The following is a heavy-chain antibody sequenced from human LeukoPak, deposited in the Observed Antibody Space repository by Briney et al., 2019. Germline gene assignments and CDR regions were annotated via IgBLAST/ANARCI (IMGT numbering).Heavy chain of an antibody. V-gene: IGHV1-2*02. Sequence: VASVKVSCKASGYTFTGYYMHWVRQAPGQGLEWMGWINPNSGGTNYAQKFQGRVTMTRDTSISTAYMELSRLRSDDTAVYYCARSQYSSGWYDYWGQGTLVTVSS. D-gene: IGHD6-19*01. CDR3: ARSQYSSGWYDY. J-gene: IGHJ4*02. CDR1: GYTFTGYY. CDR2: INPNSGGT.